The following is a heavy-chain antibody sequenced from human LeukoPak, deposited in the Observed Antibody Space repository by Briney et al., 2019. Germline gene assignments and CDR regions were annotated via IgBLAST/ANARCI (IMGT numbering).Heavy chain of an antibody. J-gene: IGHJ4*02. V-gene: IGHV3-23*01. CDR1: GFTFSSYA. D-gene: IGHD1-26*01. CDR2: ISGSGGST. Sequence: GGSLRLSCAASGFTFSSYAMSWVRQAPGEGLEWVSAISGSGGSTYYADSVKGRFTISRDNSKNTLYLQMNSLRAEDTAVYYCAKGIIYVLGVDYWGQGTLVTVSS. CDR3: AKGIIYVLGVDY.